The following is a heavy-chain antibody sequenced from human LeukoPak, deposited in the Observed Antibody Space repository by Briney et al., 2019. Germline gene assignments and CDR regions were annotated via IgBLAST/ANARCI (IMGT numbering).Heavy chain of an antibody. J-gene: IGHJ5*02. CDR3: ASYYYDILTGYPRTNWFDP. D-gene: IGHD3-9*01. V-gene: IGHV4-4*02. CDR1: GGSISSSNW. CDR2: IYHSGST. Sequence: PSGTLSLTCAVSGGSISSSNWWSWVRQPPGKGLEWIGEIYHSGSTNYNPSLKSRVTISVDKSKNQFSLKLSSVTAADTAVYYCASYYYDILTGYPRTNWFDPWGQGTLVTVSS.